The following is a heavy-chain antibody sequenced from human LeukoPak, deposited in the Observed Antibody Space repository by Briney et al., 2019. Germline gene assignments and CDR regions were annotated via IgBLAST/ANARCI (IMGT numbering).Heavy chain of an antibody. V-gene: IGHV4-30-4*01. CDR1: DGTTTGSDYL. J-gene: IGHJ6*02. CDR3: ARADVYYHSGGLDA. Sequence: SETLSLTCTVSDGTTTGSDYLWTWIRQSPGKGLEWLGYISYIGSPYYSPSLKGRISISLDTSKNQFSLNLSSVTASDTAVYYCARADVYYHSGGLDAWGQGTTVTVSS. D-gene: IGHD3-10*01. CDR2: ISYIGSP.